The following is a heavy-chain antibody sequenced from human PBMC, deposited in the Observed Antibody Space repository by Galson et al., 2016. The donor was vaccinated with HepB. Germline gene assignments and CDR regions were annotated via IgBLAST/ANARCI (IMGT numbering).Heavy chain of an antibody. D-gene: IGHD2/OR15-2a*01. CDR1: GDSVSSNSAG. CDR2: TFYRSNWQT. CDR3: ARSYLLGRGFGW. Sequence: CAISGDSVSSNSAGWYWFRQSPSRGLEWLGRTFYRSNWQTDYEESVKSQITITPNTSKNQFSLQLNSVTPDDTAVYYCARSYLLGRGFGWWGQGTMVTVSS. J-gene: IGHJ3*01. V-gene: IGHV6-1*01.